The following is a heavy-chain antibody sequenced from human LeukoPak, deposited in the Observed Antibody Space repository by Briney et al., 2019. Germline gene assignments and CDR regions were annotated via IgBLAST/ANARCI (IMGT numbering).Heavy chain of an antibody. Sequence: PSETLSLTCTVSGGSISSGGYYWSWIRPPPGKGLEWIGYIYHSGSTYYNPSLKSLVTISVDRSKNQFSLKLSSVTAADTAVYYCAREYCSSASCPKRSPCYYYYMDVWGKGTTVTVSS. CDR2: IYHSGST. J-gene: IGHJ6*03. CDR1: GGSISSGGYY. CDR3: AREYCSSASCPKRSPCYYYYMDV. V-gene: IGHV4-30-2*01. D-gene: IGHD2-2*01.